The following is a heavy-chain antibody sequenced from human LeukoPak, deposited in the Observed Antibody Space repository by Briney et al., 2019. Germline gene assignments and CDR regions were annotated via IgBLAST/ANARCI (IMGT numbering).Heavy chain of an antibody. Sequence: SETLSLTCTVSGGSISSGSYYWRWIRQPAGKGLEWIGRIYTSGSTNYNPSLKSRVTISVDTSKNQFSLKLSSVTAADTAVYYCPRGAERDYYDSSGYYYDPNFDYWGQGTLVTVSS. D-gene: IGHD3-22*01. CDR3: PRGAERDYYDSSGYYYDPNFDY. CDR1: GGSISSGSYY. V-gene: IGHV4-61*02. J-gene: IGHJ4*02. CDR2: IYTSGST.